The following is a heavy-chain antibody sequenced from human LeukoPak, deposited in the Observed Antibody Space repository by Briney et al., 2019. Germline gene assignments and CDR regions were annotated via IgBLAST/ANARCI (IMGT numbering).Heavy chain of an antibody. CDR2: LDLQDGET. J-gene: IGHJ2*01. CDR1: GYTLTELS. D-gene: IGHD1-14*01. Sequence: ASVKVSCKVSGYTLTELSIHWVRQAPGKGLEWMGGLDLQDGETIYAQKFQGRVTMTEDTSTDTAHIELRSLRSEDTAVHYCATGQNRYFDLWGRGTLVSVSS. CDR3: ATGQNRYFDL. V-gene: IGHV1-24*01.